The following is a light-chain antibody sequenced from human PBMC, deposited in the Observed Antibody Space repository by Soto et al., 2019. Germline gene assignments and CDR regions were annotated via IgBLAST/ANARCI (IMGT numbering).Light chain of an antibody. CDR2: KVS. Sequence: DIQMTQSPSTLFASVGDRVTITCRASQSISSWLAWYQQKPGKAPKLLISKVSSIESGVPSRFIGIGTGTEFTLTMTRQQSEDFATYYIQKYRNYALSFRQGTMMDIK. CDR3: QKYRNYALS. CDR1: QSISSW. V-gene: IGKV1-5*03. J-gene: IGKJ2*03.